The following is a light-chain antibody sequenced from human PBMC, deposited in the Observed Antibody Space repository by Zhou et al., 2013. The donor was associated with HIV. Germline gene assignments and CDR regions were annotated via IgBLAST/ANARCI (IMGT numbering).Light chain of an antibody. CDR1: TSDIGGYKY. CDR2: DVN. CDR3: CSYAGTYSLV. Sequence: QSALTQPASVSGSLGQSITISCTGTTSDIGGYKYVSWYQQRPGDAPRLIIFDVNKRPSGIPNRFSGSKSGNTASLTISGLQAEDEADYYCCSYAGTYSLVFGGGTKLTVL. V-gene: IGLV2-14*03. J-gene: IGLJ2*01.